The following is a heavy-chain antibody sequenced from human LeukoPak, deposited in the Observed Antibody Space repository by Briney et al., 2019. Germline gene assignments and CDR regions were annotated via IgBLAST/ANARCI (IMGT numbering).Heavy chain of an antibody. CDR3: ARDADYGDYIFDY. CDR2: ISSSSSYI. D-gene: IGHD4-17*01. V-gene: IGHV3-21*01. CDR1: GFTFSSYS. J-gene: IGHJ4*02. Sequence: PGGSLRLSCAASGFTFSSYSMNWVRQAPGKGLGWVSSISSSSSYIYYADSVKGRFTISRDNAKNSLYLQMNSLRAEDTAVYYCARDADYGDYIFDYWGQGTLVTVSS.